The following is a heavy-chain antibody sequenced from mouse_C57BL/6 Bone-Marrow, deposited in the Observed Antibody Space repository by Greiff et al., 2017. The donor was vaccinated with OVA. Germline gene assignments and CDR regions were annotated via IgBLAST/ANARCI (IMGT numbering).Heavy chain of an antibody. Sequence: EVMLVESGGGLVQPGESLKLSCESNEYEFPSHDMSWVRKTPEKRLELVAALNSDGGGTSYPDTMERRIIISRDNTKKTLYLQMSSLRSEDTALYYCARERVEGAMDYWGQGTSVTVSS. D-gene: IGHD1-1*01. CDR1: EYEFPSHD. CDR2: LNSDGGGT. V-gene: IGHV5-2*01. CDR3: ARERVEGAMDY. J-gene: IGHJ4*01.